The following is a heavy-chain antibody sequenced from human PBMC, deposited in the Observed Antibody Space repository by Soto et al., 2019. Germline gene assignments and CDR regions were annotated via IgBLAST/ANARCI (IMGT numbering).Heavy chain of an antibody. CDR1: GFTFSSYS. CDR2: ISSSSSTI. J-gene: IGHJ6*02. Sequence: GGSLRLSCAASGFTFSSYSMNWVRQAPGKGLEWVSYISSSSSTIYYADSVKGRFTISSDNAKNSLYLQMNSLRDEDTAVYYGARDPITMVRGRSPYYYYGMDVWGQGTTVTVSS. CDR3: ARDPITMVRGRSPYYYYGMDV. D-gene: IGHD3-10*01. V-gene: IGHV3-48*02.